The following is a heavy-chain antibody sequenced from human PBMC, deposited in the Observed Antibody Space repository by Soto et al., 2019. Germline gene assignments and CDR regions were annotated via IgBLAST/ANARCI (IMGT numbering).Heavy chain of an antibody. D-gene: IGHD2-2*01. CDR2: VSLYSDGT. CDR3: ARVVPGAEAWFGP. CDR1: GYTFSNYG. Sequence: ASVKVSCKTSGYTFSNYGITWVRQAPGQPLEWLGWVSLYSDGTNYAKKFQGRVSMTTDTSTTTAYMELRSLRSDDTAVYYCARVVPGAEAWFGPWGQGTLVTVSS. V-gene: IGHV1-18*01. J-gene: IGHJ5*02.